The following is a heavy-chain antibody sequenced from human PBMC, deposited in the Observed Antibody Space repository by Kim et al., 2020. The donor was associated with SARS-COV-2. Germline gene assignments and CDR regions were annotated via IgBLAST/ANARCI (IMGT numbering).Heavy chain of an antibody. CDR1: GFTVSSNY. V-gene: IGHV3-53*01. CDR3: ARDGEGRIVPFDI. J-gene: IGHJ3*02. CDR2: IYSGGST. Sequence: GGSLRLSCAASGFTVSSNYMSWVRQAPGKGLEWVSVIYSGGSTYYADSVKGRFTISRDNSKNTLYLQMNSLRAEDTAVYYCARDGEGRIVPFDIWGQGTMVTVSS. D-gene: IGHD2-21*01.